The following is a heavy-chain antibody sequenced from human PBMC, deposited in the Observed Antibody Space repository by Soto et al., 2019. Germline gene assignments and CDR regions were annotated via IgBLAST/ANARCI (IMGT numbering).Heavy chain of an antibody. CDR3: IREGFCTGAPSVIDKANPLQSPP. J-gene: IGHJ5*02. Sequence: GGSLRLSCAAFGFPFTDHYMDWVRQAPGKGLEWVGRIRNKANSYTTEYAASVKGRFTVSRDDSKKSLFLQMNSLKTEDTAVYYCIREGFCTGAPSVIDKANPLQSPPWG. CDR2: IRNKANSYTT. D-gene: IGHD2-8*02. V-gene: IGHV3-72*01. CDR1: GFPFTDHY.